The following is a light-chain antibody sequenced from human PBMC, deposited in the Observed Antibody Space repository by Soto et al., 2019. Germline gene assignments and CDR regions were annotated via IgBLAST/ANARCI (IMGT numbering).Light chain of an antibody. J-gene: IGLJ2*01. CDR3: TSYTSSTPMV. CDR2: DVS. V-gene: IGLV2-14*03. Sequence: QSVLTQPASVSGSPGQSITISCTGTRSDVGGYNFVSWYQQHPGKAPKLILYDVSIRPSGVSNRFSGSKSGNTASLTISGLQAEDEADYYCTSYTSSTPMVFGGGTKLTVL. CDR1: RSDVGGYNF.